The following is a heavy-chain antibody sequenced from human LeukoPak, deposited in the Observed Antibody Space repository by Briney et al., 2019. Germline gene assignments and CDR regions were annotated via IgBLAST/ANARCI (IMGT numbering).Heavy chain of an antibody. V-gene: IGHV3-48*04. Sequence: GGSLRLSCAASGFAFTTYSMSWVRQAPGKGLEWISYIGSSGSAGGNIYYAVSVKGRFTISRDNAKNSLYLQMNSLRAEDTALYYCAKDYEFSLRAAAGLFDYWGQGTLVTVSS. CDR3: AKDYEFSLRAAAGLFDY. CDR1: GFAFTTYS. D-gene: IGHD6-13*01. CDR2: IGSSGSAGGNI. J-gene: IGHJ4*02.